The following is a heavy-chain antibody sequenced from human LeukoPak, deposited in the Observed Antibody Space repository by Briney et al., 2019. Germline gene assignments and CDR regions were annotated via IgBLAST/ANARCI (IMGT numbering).Heavy chain of an antibody. D-gene: IGHD4-23*01. CDR2: ISSSSSTI. CDR3: ARGARKGDDYGGFFDY. J-gene: IGHJ4*02. V-gene: IGHV3-48*01. CDR1: GFTFSSYS. Sequence: PGGSLRLSCAASGFTFSSYSMNWVRQAPGKGLEWVSYISSSSSTIYYADSVKGRFTISRDNSKNTLYLQMNILRTEDTAVYYCARGARKGDDYGGFFDYWGQGTLVTVSS.